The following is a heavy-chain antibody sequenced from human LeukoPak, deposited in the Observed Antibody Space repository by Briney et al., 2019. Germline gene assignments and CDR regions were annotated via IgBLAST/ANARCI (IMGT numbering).Heavy chain of an antibody. D-gene: IGHD3-22*01. V-gene: IGHV3-30*18. CDR1: GFSFSDYG. J-gene: IGHJ4*02. CDR3: AKERSGYSYYFDY. Sequence: PGGSLRLSCAASGFSFSDYGIHWVRQAPGKGLEWVAAVSYDGSNKYYADSVKGRFTISRDNSKNTLNLQMNSLRAEDTAVYYCAKERSGYSYYFDYWGQGTLVTVPS. CDR2: VSYDGSNK.